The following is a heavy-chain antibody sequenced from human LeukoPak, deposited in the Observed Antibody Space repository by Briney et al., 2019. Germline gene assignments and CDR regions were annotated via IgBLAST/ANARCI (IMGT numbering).Heavy chain of an antibody. V-gene: IGHV3-23*01. D-gene: IGHD6-19*01. CDR3: AKMPVSYSSGWSTFDY. Sequence: GGSLRLSCAASGFTFSSYATSWVRQVPGKGLEWVSGISASGDSTYYADSVKGRFTISRDNSKSTLYLQMNSLRAEDTAVYYCAKMPVSYSSGWSTFDYWGQGNLVTVSS. CDR2: ISASGDST. CDR1: GFTFSSYA. J-gene: IGHJ4*02.